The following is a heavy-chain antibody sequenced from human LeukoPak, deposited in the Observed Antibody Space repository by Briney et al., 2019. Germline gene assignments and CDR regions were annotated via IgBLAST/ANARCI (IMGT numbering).Heavy chain of an antibody. Sequence: ASVKVSCKVSGYTLTELSMHWVRQAPGKGLEWMGGFDPEDGETVYAQKFQGRVTMTEDTSTDTAYMELSSLRSEDTAVYYCATDRPPVGATTYHTFWGQGTLVTVSS. D-gene: IGHD1-26*01. CDR2: FDPEDGET. CDR1: GYTLTELS. CDR3: ATDRPPVGATTYHTF. J-gene: IGHJ4*02. V-gene: IGHV1-24*01.